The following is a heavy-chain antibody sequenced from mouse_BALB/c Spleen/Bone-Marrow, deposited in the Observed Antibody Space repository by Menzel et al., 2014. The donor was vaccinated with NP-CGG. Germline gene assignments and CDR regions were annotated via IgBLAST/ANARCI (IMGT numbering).Heavy chain of an antibody. CDR2: INPGSGGS. V-gene: IGHV1-54*01. Sequence: QVQLKQSGAEVVRPGTSVKVSCKASGYDFTSYLIEWIKQRPGQGLEWIGVINPGSGGSNYNEKFTGKATLTVDKSSSNAYMQLSSLTSDDSAVYFCARNANWLFTYWGQGTLVTVSA. CDR3: ARNANWLFTY. CDR1: GYDFTSYL. D-gene: IGHD4-1*01. J-gene: IGHJ3*01.